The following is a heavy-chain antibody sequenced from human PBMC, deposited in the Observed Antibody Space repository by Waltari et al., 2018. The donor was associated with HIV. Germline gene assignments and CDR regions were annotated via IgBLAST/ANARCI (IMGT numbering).Heavy chain of an antibody. J-gene: IGHJ3*02. V-gene: IGHV5-51*03. CDR3: ARSDRSGYLAFDI. CDR2: IYPGDSDT. CDR1: GYGFASSW. D-gene: IGHD3-22*01. Sequence: EVQLVQSGAEVQKPGESLKICCKGSGYGFASSWTGWVRQVPGNGLVWMWIIYPGDSDTRYSPSFQSQVTISADKSISTAYLQWSSLKASDTAMYYCARSDRSGYLAFDIWGQGTMVTVSS.